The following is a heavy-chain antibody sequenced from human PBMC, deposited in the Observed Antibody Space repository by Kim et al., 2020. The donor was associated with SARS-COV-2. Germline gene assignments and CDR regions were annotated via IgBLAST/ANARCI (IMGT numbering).Heavy chain of an antibody. CDR3: ARSIAAAGTLPDRFDY. Sequence: GGSLRLSCAASGFTFSSYSMNWVRQAPGKGLEWVSSISSSSSYIYYADSVKGRFTISRDNAKNSLYLQMNSLRAEDTAVYYCARSIAAAGTLPDRFDYWGQGTLVTVSS. D-gene: IGHD6-13*01. V-gene: IGHV3-21*01. CDR2: ISSSSSYI. J-gene: IGHJ4*02. CDR1: GFTFSSYS.